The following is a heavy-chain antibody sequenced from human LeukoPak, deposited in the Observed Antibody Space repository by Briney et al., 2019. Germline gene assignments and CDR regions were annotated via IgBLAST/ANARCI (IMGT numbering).Heavy chain of an antibody. J-gene: IGHJ4*02. CDR3: ARGAYYYDSSGYWDQIYFDY. CDR2: IKQDGSEK. D-gene: IGHD3-22*01. V-gene: IGHV3-7*01. CDR1: GFTFSSYW. Sequence: GGSLRLSCAASGFTFSSYWMSWVRQAPGKGLEWVANIKQDGSEKYYVDSVKGRFTTSRDNAKNSLYLQMNSLRAEDTAVYYCARGAYYYDSSGYWDQIYFDYWGQGTLVTVSS.